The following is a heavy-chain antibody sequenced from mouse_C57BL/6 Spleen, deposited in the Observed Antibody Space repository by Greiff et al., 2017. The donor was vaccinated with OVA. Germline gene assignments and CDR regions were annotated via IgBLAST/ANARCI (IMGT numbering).Heavy chain of an antibody. CDR2: ISTGGGST. J-gene: IGHJ4*01. CDR1: GFTFSDYY. CDR3: AREGDDGYDVGYAMDY. V-gene: IGHV5-12*01. D-gene: IGHD2-2*01. Sequence: EVQVVESGGGLVQPGGSLKLSCAASGFTFSDYYMYWVRQTPEKRLEWVAYISTGGGSTYYTDTVKGRFTITRDNAKNTLYLQMSRQKSEDTAMYYCAREGDDGYDVGYAMDYWGQGTSVTVSS.